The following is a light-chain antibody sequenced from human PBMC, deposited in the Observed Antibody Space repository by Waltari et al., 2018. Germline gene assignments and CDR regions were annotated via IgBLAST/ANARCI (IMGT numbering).Light chain of an antibody. CDR3: QQYNNWPPT. CDR2: GAS. Sequence: EIVMTQSPATLSVSPGERATLSCRASQSVSRSLAWYQRKPGQAPRLLIYGASTRATGIPARFSGSWSGTEFTLTISSLQSEDFALYYCQQYNNWPPTFGQGTKVEIK. CDR1: QSVSRS. V-gene: IGKV3-15*01. J-gene: IGKJ1*01.